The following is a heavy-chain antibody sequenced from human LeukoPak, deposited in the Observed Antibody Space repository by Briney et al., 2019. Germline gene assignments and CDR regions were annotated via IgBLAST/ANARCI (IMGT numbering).Heavy chain of an antibody. Sequence: ASVKVSCKASGYTFTAYYMHWVRQAPGQGLEWMGWINPNNGDTNYAQKFQGRVTMTRDTSISTAYMELKRLRSDDTAVYYCARGYFDWLGDLYYFDYWGQGTLVTVSS. V-gene: IGHV1-2*02. D-gene: IGHD3-9*01. CDR2: INPNNGDT. CDR1: GYTFTAYY. CDR3: ARGYFDWLGDLYYFDY. J-gene: IGHJ4*02.